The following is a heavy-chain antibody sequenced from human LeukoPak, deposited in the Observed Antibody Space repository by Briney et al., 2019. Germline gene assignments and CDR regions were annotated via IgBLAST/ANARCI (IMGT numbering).Heavy chain of an antibody. CDR3: ARAIRYCSGGSCYRGPTSLFDY. J-gene: IGHJ4*02. CDR2: IIPILGIA. Sequence: ASVKVSCKDSGGTFSSYAISWVRQAPGQGLEWMGRIIPILGIANYAQKFQGRVTITADKSTSTAYMELSSLRSEDTAVYYCARAIRYCSGGSCYRGPTSLFDYWGQGTLVTVSS. D-gene: IGHD2-15*01. V-gene: IGHV1-69*04. CDR1: GGTFSSYA.